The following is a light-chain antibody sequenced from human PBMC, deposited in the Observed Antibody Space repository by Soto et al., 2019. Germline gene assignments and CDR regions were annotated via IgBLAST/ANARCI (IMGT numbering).Light chain of an antibody. CDR3: QQYNTYST. J-gene: IGKJ1*01. CDR1: QSITNW. CDR2: DAS. Sequence: DLQMTQSPSSLSASVGDRVTITCRASQSITNWLAWYQQKPGKAPKLLIYDASSLESGVPSRFSGGGFGTEFTLTINSLQPEDFATYYCQQYNTYSTFGQGTKVDIK. V-gene: IGKV1-5*01.